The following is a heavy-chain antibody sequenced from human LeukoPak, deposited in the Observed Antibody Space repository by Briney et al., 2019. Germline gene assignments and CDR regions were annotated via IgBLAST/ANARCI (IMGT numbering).Heavy chain of an antibody. CDR1: GFTFGDTW. Sequence: GGSLRLSCAASGFTFGDTWMNWVRQVPGQELEWVANIKQDGSEKFYVASVKGRFTISRDNGKSSLYLQMNSLRAEDTALYYCATSYDMGWLIGYWGQGTLVTVSS. D-gene: IGHD3/OR15-3a*01. V-gene: IGHV3-7*03. CDR2: IKQDGSEK. J-gene: IGHJ4*02. CDR3: ATSYDMGWLIGY.